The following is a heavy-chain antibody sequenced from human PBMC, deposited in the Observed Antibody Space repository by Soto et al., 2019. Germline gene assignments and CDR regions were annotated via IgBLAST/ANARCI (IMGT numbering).Heavy chain of an antibody. CDR2: INHSGST. Sequence: KLPETLSLTCAVYGGSFSGYYWSWIRQPPGKGLEWIGEINHSGSTNYNPSLKSRVTISVDTSKNQFSLKLSSVTAADTAVYYCAIDTMVRGALRPYWGQGTLVTVSS. J-gene: IGHJ4*02. V-gene: IGHV4-34*01. CDR1: GGSFSGYY. D-gene: IGHD3-10*01. CDR3: AIDTMVRGALRPY.